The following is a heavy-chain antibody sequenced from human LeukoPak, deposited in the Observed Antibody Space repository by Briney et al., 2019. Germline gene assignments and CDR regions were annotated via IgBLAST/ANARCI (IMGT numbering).Heavy chain of an antibody. Sequence: PGGSLRLSCAASGFTFSTYTMNWVRQAPGKGLEWVSSISSSGRNIYYADSVKGRFTISRDNSKNTLYLQMSSLRAEDTAIYYCAKDQGYSYYYLDYWGQGTLVTVSS. CDR1: GFTFSTYT. CDR2: ISSSGRNI. J-gene: IGHJ4*02. D-gene: IGHD5-18*01. V-gene: IGHV3-21*04. CDR3: AKDQGYSYYYLDY.